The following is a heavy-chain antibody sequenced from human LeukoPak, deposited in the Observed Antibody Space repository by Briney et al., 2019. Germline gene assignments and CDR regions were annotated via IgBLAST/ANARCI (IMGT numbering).Heavy chain of an antibody. CDR1: GYTFIDNH. J-gene: IGHJ4*02. CDR3: AMTPCSGDICFFDF. D-gene: IGHD2-15*01. Sequence: ASVKVSCKASGYTFIDNHINWVRQAPGQGLEWMGRINPNSGDTLYAQKFQGKITMTRDTSIGTAYMELSRLISDDTAIYYCAMTPCSGDICFFDFWGQGTLVTVSS. CDR2: INPNSGDT. V-gene: IGHV1-2*02.